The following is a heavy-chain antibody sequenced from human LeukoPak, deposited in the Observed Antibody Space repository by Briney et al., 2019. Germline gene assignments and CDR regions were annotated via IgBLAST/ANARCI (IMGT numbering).Heavy chain of an antibody. Sequence: ASVKVSCKASGYTFTAYYMHWVRQAPGQGLEWMGWINPNSGGTNYAQKFQGRVTMTRDTSISTAYMELSRLRSDDTAVYYCARDRRFLEWLLSLDYWGQGTLVTVSS. CDR3: ARDRRFLEWLLSLDY. V-gene: IGHV1-2*02. CDR1: GYTFTAYY. D-gene: IGHD3-3*01. CDR2: INPNSGGT. J-gene: IGHJ4*02.